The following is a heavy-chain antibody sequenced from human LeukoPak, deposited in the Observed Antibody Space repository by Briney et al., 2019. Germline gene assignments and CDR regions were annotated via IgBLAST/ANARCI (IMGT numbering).Heavy chain of an antibody. CDR2: INKDGSDK. J-gene: IGHJ4*02. CDR1: RFTFNMYY. CDR3: ARDAGYGGNSDY. D-gene: IGHD4-23*01. V-gene: IGHV3-7*01. Sequence: GGSLRLSCAASRFTFNMYYMTWVRQAPGKGLESVAYINKDGSDKYYVDSVKGRFTVSRDNAKNSLYLQMNSLRAEDTAVYYCARDAGYGGNSDYWGQGTLVTVSS.